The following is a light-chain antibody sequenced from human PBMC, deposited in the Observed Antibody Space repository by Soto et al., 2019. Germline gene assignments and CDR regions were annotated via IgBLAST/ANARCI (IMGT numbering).Light chain of an antibody. J-gene: IGKJ1*01. CDR2: DAS. CDR3: KEYPGYYWT. V-gene: IGKV1-5*01. CDR1: QSISNG. Sequence: DIQMTQSPSTLSASVGDRASITCRASQSISNGLAWYQQKPGKAPKLLIYDASNLESGVPSRFSGSGSGTEFTLTISSLQPDEVATYYCKEYPGYYWTFGQGTNVDIK.